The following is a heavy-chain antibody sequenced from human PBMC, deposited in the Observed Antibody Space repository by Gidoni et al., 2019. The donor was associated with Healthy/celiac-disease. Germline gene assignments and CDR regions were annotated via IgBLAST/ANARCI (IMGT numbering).Heavy chain of an antibody. CDR1: GFTFDDYA. CDR2: ISWNSGSI. D-gene: IGHD6-13*01. Sequence: EVQLVESGGGLVQPGRSLRLSCAASGFTFDDYAMHWVRQAPGKGLEWVSGISWNSGSIGYADSVKGRFTISRDNAKNSLYLQMNSLRAEDTALYYCAKDGVIAAAGTVDYWGQGTLVTVSS. V-gene: IGHV3-9*01. CDR3: AKDGVIAAAGTVDY. J-gene: IGHJ4*02.